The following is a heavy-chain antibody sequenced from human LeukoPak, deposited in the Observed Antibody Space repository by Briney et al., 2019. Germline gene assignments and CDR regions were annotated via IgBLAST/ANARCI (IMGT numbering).Heavy chain of an antibody. Sequence: GGSLRLSCAASGFTFSTYWMHWVRQAPGKGLVWVSRLSPDGSSSIYANSVKGRFTVSRDNAKNTLYLQMDSLRADDTAVYYCTRSPSLGGSYWGFDYWGQGTLLTVSS. CDR2: LSPDGSSS. CDR1: GFTFSTYW. D-gene: IGHD1-26*01. J-gene: IGHJ4*02. V-gene: IGHV3-74*01. CDR3: TRSPSLGGSYWGFDY.